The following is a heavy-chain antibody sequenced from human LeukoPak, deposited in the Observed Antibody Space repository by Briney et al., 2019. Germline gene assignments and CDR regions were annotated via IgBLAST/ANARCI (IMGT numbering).Heavy chain of an antibody. CDR3: ARNYYDSSGYQEATFNY. CDR2: IWYDGGYK. Sequence: GGSLRLSCAASGFTFSNYGTHWVRQAPGKGLEWVAGIWYDGGYKYYADSVKGRFTISRDNSKNTLFLQMDSLRAEDTAVHYCARNYYDSSGYQEATFNYWGQGTLVTVSS. CDR1: GFTFSNYG. D-gene: IGHD3-22*01. V-gene: IGHV3-33*01. J-gene: IGHJ4*02.